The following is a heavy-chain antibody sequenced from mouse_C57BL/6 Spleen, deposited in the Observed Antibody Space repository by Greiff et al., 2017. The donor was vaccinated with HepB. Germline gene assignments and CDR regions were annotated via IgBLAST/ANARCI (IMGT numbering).Heavy chain of an antibody. CDR2: ISYDGSN. CDR1: GYSITSGYY. CDR3: ARDGYGKSYFDY. J-gene: IGHJ2*01. Sequence: EVKLLESGPGLVKPSQSLSLTCSVTGYSITSGYYWNWIRQFPGNKLEWMGYISYDGSNNYNPSLKNRISITRDTSKNQFFLKLNSVTTEDTATYYCARDGYGKSYFDYWGQGTTLTVSS. V-gene: IGHV3-6*01. D-gene: IGHD2-10*02.